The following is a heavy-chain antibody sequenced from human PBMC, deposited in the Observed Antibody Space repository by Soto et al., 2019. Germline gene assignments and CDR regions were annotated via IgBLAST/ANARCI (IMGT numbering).Heavy chain of an antibody. CDR2: INHSGST. CDR1: GGSFSGYY. J-gene: IGHJ6*02. CDR3: ARSNYYYGMDV. Sequence: SETLSLTCAVYGGSFSGYYWSWIRQPPGKGLEWIGEINHSGSTNYNPSLKSRVTISVDTSKNQFSLKLSSATAADTAVYYCARSNYYYGMDVWGQGTTVTVSS. V-gene: IGHV4-34*01.